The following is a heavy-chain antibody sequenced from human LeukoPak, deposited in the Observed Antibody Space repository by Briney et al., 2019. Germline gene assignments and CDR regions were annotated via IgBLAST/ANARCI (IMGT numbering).Heavy chain of an antibody. V-gene: IGHV1-69*05. CDR2: IIPIFGTA. CDR3: ARGVYGDYGPFDY. D-gene: IGHD4-17*01. J-gene: IGHJ4*02. Sequence: GASVKVSCKASGGTFSSYAISWVRQAPGQGLEWMGRIIPIFGTANYAQKFQGRVTITTDESTSTAYMELSSLRSEDTAVYYCARGVYGDYGPFDYWGQGTLVTVSS. CDR1: GGTFSSYA.